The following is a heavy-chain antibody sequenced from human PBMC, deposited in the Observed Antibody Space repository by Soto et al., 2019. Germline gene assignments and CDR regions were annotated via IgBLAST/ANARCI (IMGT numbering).Heavy chain of an antibody. Sequence: PSQTLSLNCVISGNSVSSNRAAWNWIRQCPSRGLECLGRTYYRSRWYNDYAVSVRSRITVNDDTSKNQFSLHLNTITHQDTPVNFCAGTSSLQWYYMDVWDKGTTVTVSS. D-gene: IGHD1-7*01. CDR3: AGTSSLQWYYMDV. J-gene: IGHJ6*03. CDR2: TYYRSRWYN. CDR1: GNSVSSNRAA. V-gene: IGHV6-1*01.